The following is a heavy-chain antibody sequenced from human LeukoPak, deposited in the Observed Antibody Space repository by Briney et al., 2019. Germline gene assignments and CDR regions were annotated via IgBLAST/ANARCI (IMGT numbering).Heavy chain of an antibody. Sequence: PGGSLRLSCAASGFTFSSYWMSWVRQAPGKGLEWVANIKQDGSEKYYVDSVKGRFTISRDNAKNSLYLQMNSLRAEDTAVYYCARDGYLKSGPGGYWGQGTLVTVSS. V-gene: IGHV3-7*01. D-gene: IGHD5-18*01. CDR1: GFTFSSYW. J-gene: IGHJ4*02. CDR2: IKQDGSEK. CDR3: ARDGYLKSGPGGY.